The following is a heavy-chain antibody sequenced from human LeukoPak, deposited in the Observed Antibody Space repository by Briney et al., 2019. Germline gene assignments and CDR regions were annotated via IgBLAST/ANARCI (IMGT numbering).Heavy chain of an antibody. CDR2: INWNGGST. D-gene: IGHD3-22*01. J-gene: IGHJ4*02. CDR1: GFTFDDYG. V-gene: IGHV3-20*04. Sequence: GGSLRLSCAAPGFTFDDYGMSWVRQAPGKGLEWVSGINWNGGSTGYADSVKGRFTISRDNAKNSLYLQMNSLRAEDTALYYCARVRYYDSSGYYFMNWGQGTLVTVSS. CDR3: ARVRYYDSSGYYFMN.